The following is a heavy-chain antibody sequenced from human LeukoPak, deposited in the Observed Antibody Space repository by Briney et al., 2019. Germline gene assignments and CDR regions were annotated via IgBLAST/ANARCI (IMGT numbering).Heavy chain of an antibody. J-gene: IGHJ6*02. Sequence: PSETLSLTCAVYGGSFSGYYWSWIRQPPGKGLEWIGEINHSGSTNYNPSLKSRVTISVDTSKNQFSLKLSSVTAADTAVYYCARGVVVTARYYYYYYGMDVWGQGTTVTVSS. V-gene: IGHV4-34*01. D-gene: IGHD2-21*02. CDR1: GGSFSGYY. CDR3: ARGVVVTARYYYYYYGMDV. CDR2: INHSGST.